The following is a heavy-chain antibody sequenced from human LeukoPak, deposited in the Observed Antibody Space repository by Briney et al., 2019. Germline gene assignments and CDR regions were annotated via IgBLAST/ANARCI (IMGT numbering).Heavy chain of an antibody. CDR2: IWHDATKT. CDR3: ARTMFDSWSARYPLAFNY. Sequence: PGRSLRLSCAGSGFTFDNYAMHWVRQAPGKGLEWVAVIWHDATKTYYVDSVKGRFTISRDNSKNTLYLQMTRLRAEDTAVYYCARTMFDSWSARYPLAFNYWGQGTPVTVSS. CDR1: GFTFDNYA. J-gene: IGHJ4*02. V-gene: IGHV3-30*04. D-gene: IGHD3-3*01.